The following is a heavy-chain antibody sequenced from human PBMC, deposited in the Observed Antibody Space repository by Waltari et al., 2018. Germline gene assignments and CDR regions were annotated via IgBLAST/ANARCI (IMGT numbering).Heavy chain of an antibody. Sequence: EVHLVESGGGLIQPGGSLSISCAASGFTVGSNSMSWVRQAPGKGLEWVSVIYTGGSTYYADSVKGRFTSSRDNSKNTLYLQMSGLRAEDTAVYYCATADNQDYGDYLDYWGQGTLVTVSS. CDR3: ATADNQDYGDYLDY. D-gene: IGHD4-17*01. V-gene: IGHV3-53*01. CDR2: IYTGGST. J-gene: IGHJ4*02. CDR1: GFTVGSNS.